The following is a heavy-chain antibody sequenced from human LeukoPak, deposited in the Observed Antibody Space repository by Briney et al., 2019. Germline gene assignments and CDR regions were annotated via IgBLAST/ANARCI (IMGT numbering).Heavy chain of an antibody. CDR3: ARDRNNYYFDY. CDR2: IWADGRSE. CDR1: GFSFGIYG. J-gene: IGHJ4*02. D-gene: IGHD1-20*01. Sequence: GGSLRLSCAASGFSFGIYGMRWVRQAPGKGLEWVAFIWADGRSEFYADSVRGRFTVSRDNSNDTLYLHLTSLRAEDTALYYCARDRNNYYFDYGGQGTLVTVSS. V-gene: IGHV3-33*01.